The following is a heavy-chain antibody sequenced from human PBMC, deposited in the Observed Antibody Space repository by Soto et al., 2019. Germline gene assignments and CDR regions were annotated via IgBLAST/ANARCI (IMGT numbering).Heavy chain of an antibody. J-gene: IGHJ4*02. Sequence: APVEAFWKAAGSTVSSETSTWGRQAPGQGLEWMGRIIPILGIANYAQKFQGRVTITADKSTSTAYMELSSLRSEDTAVYYCERQFDRYSYGNIYDYWGQGTLVTVSS. CDR2: IIPILGIA. V-gene: IGHV1-69*02. CDR3: ERQFDRYSYGNIYDY. CDR1: GSTVSSET. D-gene: IGHD5-18*01.